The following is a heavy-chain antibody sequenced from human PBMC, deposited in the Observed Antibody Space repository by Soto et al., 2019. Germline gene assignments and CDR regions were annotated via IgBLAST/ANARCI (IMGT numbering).Heavy chain of an antibody. CDR1: GGSIISGGYS. J-gene: IGHJ5*02. D-gene: IGHD3-10*01. CDR2: IYHSGST. CDR3: ATPLYGSGTYYSSYPALS. V-gene: IGHV4-30-2*01. Sequence: ASETLSLTCAVSGGSIISGGYSWSWIRQPPGKGLEWIGYIYHSGSTYYNPPLKSRVTISVDRSKNQFSLKLSSVTAADTALFYCATPLYGSGTYYSSYPALSWGQGTLVTVSS.